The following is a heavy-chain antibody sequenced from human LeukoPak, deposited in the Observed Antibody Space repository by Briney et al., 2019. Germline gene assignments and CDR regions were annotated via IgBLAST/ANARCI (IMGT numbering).Heavy chain of an antibody. J-gene: IGHJ4*02. CDR2: IIPILGTA. D-gene: IGHD5-18*01. CDR3: ARGGVDTDLYFDY. Sequence: SVKVSCKASGGTFSSYAISWVRQAPGQGLEWMGGIIPILGTANYAQKFQGRVTITTDESTSTAYMELSSLRSEDTAVYYCARGGVDTDLYFDYWGQGTLVTVSS. V-gene: IGHV1-69*05. CDR1: GGTFSSYA.